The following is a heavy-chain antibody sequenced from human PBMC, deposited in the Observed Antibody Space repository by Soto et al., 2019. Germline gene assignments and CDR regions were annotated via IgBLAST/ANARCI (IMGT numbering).Heavy chain of an antibody. V-gene: IGHV3-72*01. J-gene: IGHJ6*02. CDR1: GFTFSDYY. Sequence: EVQVVESGGGLVQPGGSLRLSCAASGFTFSDYYMDWVRQAPGKGLXWVXXSRNKANGYTTEYAASVKGRFTISRDDSXXXXXXXXXXXXXXXXXXXXXXXXXXXXXXXAYGMDVWGPGTTVTVSS. CDR3: XXXXXXXXXXAYGMDV. CDR2: SRNKANGYTT.